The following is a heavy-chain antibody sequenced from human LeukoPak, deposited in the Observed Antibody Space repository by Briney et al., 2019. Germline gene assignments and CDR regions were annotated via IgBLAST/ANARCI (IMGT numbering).Heavy chain of an antibody. CDR2: IWYDGGYK. CDR3: ARNYYDSSGYQESTFNY. D-gene: IGHD3-22*01. CDR1: GFTFSNYG. Sequence: PGGSLRLSCAAPGFTFSNYGMHWVRQAPGKGLEWVAGIWYDGGYKYYADSVKGRFTISRDNSKKTLFLQMDSLRAEDTAIYYCARNYYDSSGYQESTFNYWRQGTLVTVSS. J-gene: IGHJ4*02. V-gene: IGHV3-33*01.